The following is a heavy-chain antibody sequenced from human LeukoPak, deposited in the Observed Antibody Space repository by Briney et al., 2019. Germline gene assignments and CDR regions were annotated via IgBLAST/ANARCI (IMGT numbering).Heavy chain of an antibody. V-gene: IGHV3-23*01. CDR1: GFTFTSYA. CDR3: AKVYRSGTFPLDC. J-gene: IGHJ4*02. D-gene: IGHD3-10*01. CDR2: ISGSGGGT. Sequence: TGGSLRLSCAASGFTFTSYAMSWVRQAPGKGLEWVSGISGSGGGTYYADSVKGRFTISRDNSRNTLYLQMSSLRAEETAVYYCAKVYRSGTFPLDCWGQGTLVTVSS.